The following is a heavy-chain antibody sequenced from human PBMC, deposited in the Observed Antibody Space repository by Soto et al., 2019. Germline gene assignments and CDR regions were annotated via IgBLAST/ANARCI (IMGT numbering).Heavy chain of an antibody. CDR2: MNPNSGNT. CDR1: GYTFTSYD. V-gene: IGHV1-8*01. J-gene: IGHJ5*02. CDR3: ARSHTRITIFGVVIKRWFDP. D-gene: IGHD3-3*01. Sequence: ASVKVSCKASGYTFTSYDINWVRQATGQGLEWMGWMNPNSGNTGYAQKFQGRVTMTRNTSISTAYMELSSLRSEDTAVYYCARSHTRITIFGVVIKRWFDPWGQGTLVTVSS.